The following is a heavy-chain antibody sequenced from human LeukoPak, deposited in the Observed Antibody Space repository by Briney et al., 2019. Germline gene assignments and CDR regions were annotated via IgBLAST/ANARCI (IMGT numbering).Heavy chain of an antibody. CDR2: ISSYNGNT. V-gene: IGHV1-18*01. CDR1: VYTFTSYG. Sequence: VASVKVSWKASVYTFTSYGISWVRQAPGQGLECIRWISSYNGNTTYAQKLQGRVTMTTDTSTSTAYMELRSLRSGDTAVYYCARGKASSRGYYYYYMDVWGKGTTVTVSS. J-gene: IGHJ6*03. CDR3: ARGKASSRGYYYYYMDV.